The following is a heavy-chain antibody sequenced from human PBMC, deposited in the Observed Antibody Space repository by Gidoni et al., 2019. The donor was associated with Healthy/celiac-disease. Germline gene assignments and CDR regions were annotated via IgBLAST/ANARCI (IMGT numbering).Heavy chain of an antibody. CDR1: GDSVSSNSAA. J-gene: IGHJ6*02. CDR2: TYYRTKWYN. CDR3: ARGSSSWYVTPYYYYGMDV. Sequence: QVQLQQSGPGLVKPSQTLSLTCAISGDSVSSNSAAWNWLRQSPSRGLEWLGRTYYRTKWYNDYAVSVKSRITINPDTSKNQFSRQLNSVTPEDTAVYYCARGSSSWYVTPYYYYGMDVWGQGTTVTVSS. V-gene: IGHV6-1*01. D-gene: IGHD6-13*01.